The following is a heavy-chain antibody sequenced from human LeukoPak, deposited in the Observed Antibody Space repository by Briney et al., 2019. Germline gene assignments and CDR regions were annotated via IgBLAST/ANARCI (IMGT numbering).Heavy chain of an antibody. V-gene: IGHV4-34*12. D-gene: IGHD5-12*01. CDR2: IIHSGST. CDR1: GGQFRGYY. CDR3: ARVAYSGYEEY. J-gene: IGHJ4*02. Sequence: SETLSLTCSVYGGQFRGYYWRLVREPPGKGLEWIGEIIHSGSTNYNPSLKSRVTISVDTSKNQLALKVNSVTAADTAVYYCARVAYSGYEEYWGQGTLVPVSS.